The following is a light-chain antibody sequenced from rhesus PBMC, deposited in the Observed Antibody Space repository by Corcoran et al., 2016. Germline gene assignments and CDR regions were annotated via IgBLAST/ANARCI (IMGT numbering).Light chain of an antibody. Sequence: EIVMTQSPATLSLSPGERATLSCRASQSVSSSLAWYQQKPGQAPRLLFYGASRRATGIPVRFSGRGSGTEFTLPISSLEPEDFAVYYFQQYSNWPRGPFGQGTKVEIK. CDR2: GAS. CDR1: QSVSSS. J-gene: IGKJ1*01. V-gene: IGKV3-42*03. CDR3: QQYSNWPRGP.